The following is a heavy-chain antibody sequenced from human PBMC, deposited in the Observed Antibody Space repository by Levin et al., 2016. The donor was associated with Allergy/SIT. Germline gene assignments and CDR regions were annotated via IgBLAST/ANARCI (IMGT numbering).Heavy chain of an antibody. Sequence: VRQMPGKGLEWVSSISSSSSYIYYADSVKGRFTISRDNAKNSLYLQMNSLRAEDTAVYYCARTGYSSGGDSFDIWGQGTMVTVSS. J-gene: IGHJ3*02. CDR3: ARTGYSSGGDSFDI. V-gene: IGHV3-21*01. CDR2: ISSSSSYI. D-gene: IGHD6-19*01.